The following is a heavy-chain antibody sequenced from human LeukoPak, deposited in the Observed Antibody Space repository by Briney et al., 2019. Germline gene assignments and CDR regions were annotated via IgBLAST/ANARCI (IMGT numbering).Heavy chain of an antibody. Sequence: SETLSLTCTVSGGSVSGYYWIWTRQPPGKGLEWIGYIYYSGSTNYNPSLKGRVAMSVDTSKKQFSLKMSSVTAADTAVYYCARLYDSVGYYYPFDYWGQGTLVTVSS. J-gene: IGHJ4*02. CDR2: IYYSGST. CDR3: ARLYDSVGYYYPFDY. V-gene: IGHV4-59*08. CDR1: GGSVSGYY. D-gene: IGHD3-22*01.